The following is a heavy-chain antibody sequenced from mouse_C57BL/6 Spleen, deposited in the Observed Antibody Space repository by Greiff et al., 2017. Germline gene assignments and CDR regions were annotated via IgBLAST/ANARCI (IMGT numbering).Heavy chain of an antibody. Sequence: VQLQQSGAELVKPGASVKLSCTASGFNITDYYMHWVKQRTEQGLEWIGRIDPEDGETKYAPKFQGKATITADTSSNTAYLQLSSLTSEDTAVEYCARNAMDYWGQGTSVTVSS. CDR1: GFNITDYY. J-gene: IGHJ4*01. CDR3: ARNAMDY. V-gene: IGHV14-2*01. CDR2: IDPEDGET.